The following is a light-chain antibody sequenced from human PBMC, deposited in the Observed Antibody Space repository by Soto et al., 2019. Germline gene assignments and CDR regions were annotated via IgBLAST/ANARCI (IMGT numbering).Light chain of an antibody. Sequence: EIVMTQSPATLSLSPGERATLSCRASQSLSGTLAWYQQKPGQAPRLRIYDASTRATGVPARFSGSGSGTEVTLTISSLQSEDFVAYYCQQYDDWRPMFGQGTRVEIK. CDR1: QSLSGT. CDR2: DAS. J-gene: IGKJ1*01. V-gene: IGKV3-15*01. CDR3: QQYDDWRPM.